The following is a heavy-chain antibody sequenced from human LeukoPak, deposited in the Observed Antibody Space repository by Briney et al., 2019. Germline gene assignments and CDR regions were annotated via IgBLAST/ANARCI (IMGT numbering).Heavy chain of an antibody. V-gene: IGHV4-31*03. CDR1: GGSISSGGYY. J-gene: IGHJ3*02. Sequence: SETLSLTCTVSGGSISSGGYYWSWIRQHPGKGLEWIGYIYYSGSTYYNPSLKSRVTISVDPSKNQFSLKLSSVTAADTAVYYCARGDIAVASSTGDAFDIWGQGTMVTVSS. D-gene: IGHD6-19*01. CDR3: ARGDIAVASSTGDAFDI. CDR2: IYYSGST.